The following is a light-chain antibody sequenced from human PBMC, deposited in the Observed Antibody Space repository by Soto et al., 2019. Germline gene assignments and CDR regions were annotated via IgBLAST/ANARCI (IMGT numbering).Light chain of an antibody. Sequence: QAIGRKEPSLTVSPVCTFTLTCGSSTVAVTSGHYPYWFQQKPGQAPRTLIYDTSNKHSWTPARFSGPLLGGKAALTLLGAQPEDEAEYYCLLSYSGALYVFGTGTKVTVL. CDR1: TVAVTSGHY. CDR2: DTS. J-gene: IGLJ1*01. CDR3: LLSYSGALYV. V-gene: IGLV7-46*02.